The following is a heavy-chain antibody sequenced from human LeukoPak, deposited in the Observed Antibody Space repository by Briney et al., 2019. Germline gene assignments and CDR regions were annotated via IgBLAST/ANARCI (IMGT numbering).Heavy chain of an antibody. CDR3: TSDIGLLEWLSDGPADY. V-gene: IGHV3-15*01. CDR2: IKSKTDGGTT. Sequence: GGSLRLXCAASGFTFSNAWMSWVRQAPGKGLESVGRIKSKTDGGTTDYAAPVKGRFTISRDDSKNTLYLQMNSLKTEDTAVYYCTSDIGLLEWLSDGPADYWGQGTLVTVSS. CDR1: GFTFSNAW. J-gene: IGHJ4*02. D-gene: IGHD3-3*01.